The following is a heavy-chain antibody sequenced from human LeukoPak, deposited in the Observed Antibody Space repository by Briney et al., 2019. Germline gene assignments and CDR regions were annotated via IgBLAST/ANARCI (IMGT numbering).Heavy chain of an antibody. CDR2: IYYTGGT. J-gene: IGHJ3*02. D-gene: IGHD3-22*01. V-gene: IGHV4-59*01. CDR1: GDSISNNF. Sequence: SETLSLTCTVSGDSISNNFWSWIRQPPGKGLEWVGYIYYTGGTNYNPFLKSRVTISVDTSNNQFSLKLSSVTAADSAVYYCARVVYDSSGYYFYAFDIWGQGTMVTVSS. CDR3: ARVVYDSSGYYFYAFDI.